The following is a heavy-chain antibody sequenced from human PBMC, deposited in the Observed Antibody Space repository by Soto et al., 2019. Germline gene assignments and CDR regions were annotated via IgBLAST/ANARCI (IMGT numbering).Heavy chain of an antibody. CDR1: GYTFTGYH. V-gene: IGHV1-2*02. D-gene: IGHD3-10*01. J-gene: IGHJ3*01. CDR2: INPNSGAT. CDR3: ATPRGPNPRDALDF. Sequence: QVQLVQSGAEVQKPGASVKVSCKASGYTFTGYHLYWVRQAPGQGPEWMGWINPNSGATNYAQRFRGRVTMSSDKSINTAYLELNNLTSDDTAVYYCATPRGPNPRDALDFWGQGTMVTVSS.